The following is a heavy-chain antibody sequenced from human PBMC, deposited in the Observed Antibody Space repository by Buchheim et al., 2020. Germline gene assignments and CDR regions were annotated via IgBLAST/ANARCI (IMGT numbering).Heavy chain of an antibody. CDR3: AAGGGASGYSYGYGYYFDY. CDR2: IKEDGSEK. D-gene: IGHD5-18*01. Sequence: EVQLVESGGGLVQPGGSLRLSCAASGFTFSSYWMSWVRQAPGKGLEWVANIKEDGSEKYYVDSVKGRFTISRDNAKNSLYLQMNSLRAEDTAVYYCAAGGGASGYSYGYGYYFDYWGQGTL. J-gene: IGHJ4*02. V-gene: IGHV3-7*01. CDR1: GFTFSSYW.